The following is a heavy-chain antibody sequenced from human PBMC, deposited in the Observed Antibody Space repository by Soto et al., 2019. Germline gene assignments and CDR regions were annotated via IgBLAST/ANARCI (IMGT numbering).Heavy chain of an antibody. CDR3: AHRPGYYGSGLYFDY. D-gene: IGHD3-10*01. CDR2: IYWDDDK. CDR1: GFSLSTSGVG. J-gene: IGHJ4*02. V-gene: IGHV2-5*02. Sequence: QITLKESGPTLVKPTQTLTLTCTFSGFSLSTSGVGVGWIRQPPGKALEWLALIYWDDDKRYSPSLKSRLTLTKDTSKNQVVLTMTNMDPVDTATYYCAHRPGYYGSGLYFDYWGQGTLVTVSS.